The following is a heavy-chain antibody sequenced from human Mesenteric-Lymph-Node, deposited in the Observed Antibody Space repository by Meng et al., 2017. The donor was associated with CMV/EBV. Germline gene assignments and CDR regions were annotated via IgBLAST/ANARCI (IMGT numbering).Heavy chain of an antibody. V-gene: IGHV3-30*04. CDR1: GFTFTTYT. J-gene: IGHJ3*01. D-gene: IGHD3-3*01. Sequence: GGSLRLSCAASGFTFTTYTIHWVRQAPGKGLEWVAVISYDGSSQAYADSVKGRFTISRDNSKNRVYLQMNSLRGEDTAIYYCARPYYDFWSGYPIAAFDVWGQGTMVTVSS. CDR3: ARPYYDFWSGYPIAAFDV. CDR2: ISYDGSSQ.